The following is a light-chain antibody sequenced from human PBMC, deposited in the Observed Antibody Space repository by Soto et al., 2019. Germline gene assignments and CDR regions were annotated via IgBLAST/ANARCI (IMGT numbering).Light chain of an antibody. CDR1: SSDVGKYDY. J-gene: IGLJ1*01. CDR3: SSYTDSSNYV. V-gene: IGLV2-8*01. Sequence: HSALTQPPSASGSPGQSVTISCTGTSSDVGKYDYVSWFQHHPGKAPKLIIYEVSKRPSGVPDRFSGSKSGSTASLTVSGLQTEDEADYYCSSYTDSSNYVFGTGTKLTVL. CDR2: EVS.